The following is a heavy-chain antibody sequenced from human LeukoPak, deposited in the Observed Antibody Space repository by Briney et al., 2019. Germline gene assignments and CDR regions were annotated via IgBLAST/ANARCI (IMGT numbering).Heavy chain of an antibody. J-gene: IGHJ3*02. D-gene: IGHD2-2*01. V-gene: IGHV3-48*03. Sequence: PGGSLRLSCAASGFTFSSYEMNWVRQAPGKGLDWVSYISSSGSTIYYADSVKGRFTISRDNAKNSLYLQMNSLRAEDTAVYYCARESDIDCSSTSCPGFDIWGQGTMVTVSS. CDR1: GFTFSSYE. CDR3: ARESDIDCSSTSCPGFDI. CDR2: ISSSGSTI.